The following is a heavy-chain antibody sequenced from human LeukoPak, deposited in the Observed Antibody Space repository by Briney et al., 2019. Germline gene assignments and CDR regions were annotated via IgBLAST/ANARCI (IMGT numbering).Heavy chain of an antibody. J-gene: IGHJ3*02. CDR1: GGSISGYY. V-gene: IGHV4-4*07. D-gene: IGHD4-23*01. CDR3: ARDSSTVVGGDLFGI. Sequence: SETLSLTCTVSGGSISGYYWSWIRQPVGKGLEWIGRVYTSGSTNYNPSLKSRLNMSLDTSKNQFSLRLNSVTAADTAVYYCARDSSTVVGGDLFGIWGQGTLVTVSS. CDR2: VYTSGST.